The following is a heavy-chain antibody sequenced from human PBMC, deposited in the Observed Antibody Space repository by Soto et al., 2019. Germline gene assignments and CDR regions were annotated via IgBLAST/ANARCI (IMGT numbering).Heavy chain of an antibody. V-gene: IGHV3-30-3*01. CDR3: ARAHYSSRWYQWGCSDY. CDR2: ISYDGSNK. Sequence: VGSLRLSCAASGFTFSSYAMHWVRQAPGKGLEWVAVISYDGSNKYYADSVKGRFTISRDNSKNTLYLQMNSLRAEDTAVYYCARAHYSSRWYQWGCSDYWGQRTLLTVSS. CDR1: GFTFSSYA. J-gene: IGHJ4*02. D-gene: IGHD6-13*01.